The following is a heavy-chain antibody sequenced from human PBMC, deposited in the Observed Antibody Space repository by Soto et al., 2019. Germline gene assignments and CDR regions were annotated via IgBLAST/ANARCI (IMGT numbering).Heavy chain of an antibody. J-gene: IGHJ6*02. CDR3: AREHDDLDV. V-gene: IGHV3-30-3*01. D-gene: IGHD1-1*01. CDR1: GFPFTSYA. Sequence: QVQLVESGGGVVQPGRSLTLSCAASGFPFTSYAIHWVRQAPGKGLEWVAVISHDGGIKHYADSVKGRFTISRDNSKNTLYLQMNSLRDEDTAVYHCAREHDDLDVCGQGTAVTVAS. CDR2: ISHDGGIK.